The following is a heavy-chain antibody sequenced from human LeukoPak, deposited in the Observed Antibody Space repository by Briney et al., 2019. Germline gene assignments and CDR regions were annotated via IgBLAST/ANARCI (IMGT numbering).Heavy chain of an antibody. CDR2: INTDGFST. V-gene: IGHV3-74*01. D-gene: IGHD4-17*01. CDR3: ARSRTYGDYGRGLDY. J-gene: IGHJ4*02. Sequence: GGSLRLSCAASGFTFSSYAMSWVRQPPGKGLVYIACINTDGFSTNYADSVKGRFTISRDNAKNTLYLQMNSLRAEDTAVYYCARSRTYGDYGRGLDYWGQGTLVTVSS. CDR1: GFTFSSYA.